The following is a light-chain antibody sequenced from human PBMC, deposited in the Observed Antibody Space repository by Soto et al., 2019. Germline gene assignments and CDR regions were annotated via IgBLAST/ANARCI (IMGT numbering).Light chain of an antibody. J-gene: IGLJ3*02. V-gene: IGLV2-14*01. Sequence: QSALTQPASVSGSPGQSITISCTGTSSDVGGYNHVSWYQQHPGKAPKLIIYEVRNRPSGVSNRLSGSKSGNTASLTISGLQADDEADYYCCSYTSRSIGVFGGGTKLTVL. CDR1: SSDVGGYNH. CDR2: EVR. CDR3: CSYTSRSIGV.